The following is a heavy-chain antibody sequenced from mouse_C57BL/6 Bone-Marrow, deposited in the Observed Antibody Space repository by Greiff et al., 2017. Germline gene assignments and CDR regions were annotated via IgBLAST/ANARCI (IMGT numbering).Heavy chain of an antibody. Sequence: EVQLVESGGGLVKPGGSLKLSCAASGFTFSDYGMHWVRQAPEKGLEWVAYISSGSSTIYYADTVKGRFTISRDNAKNTLSLQMTSLRSEDTAMXYCARHDSDYDDGAYYFDYWGQGTTLTVSS. CDR3: ARHDSDYDDGAYYFDY. V-gene: IGHV5-17*01. CDR1: GFTFSDYG. CDR2: ISSGSSTI. D-gene: IGHD2-4*01. J-gene: IGHJ2*01.